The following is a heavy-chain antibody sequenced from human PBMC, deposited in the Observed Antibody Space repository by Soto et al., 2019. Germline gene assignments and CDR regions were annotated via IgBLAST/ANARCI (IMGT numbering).Heavy chain of an antibody. V-gene: IGHV4-31*03. D-gene: IGHD6-6*01. CDR1: AGSIRSDGYY. Sequence: KPSETLSLTGTVSAGSIRSDGYYWSWLRQHPGKGLEWIGYIYYSGSTYYNPSLKSRVSISADTSNNQFSLKLTSVTAADTAVYYCAGGSSKSWFDPWGQGTLVTVSS. CDR3: AGGSSKSWFDP. J-gene: IGHJ5*02. CDR2: IYYSGST.